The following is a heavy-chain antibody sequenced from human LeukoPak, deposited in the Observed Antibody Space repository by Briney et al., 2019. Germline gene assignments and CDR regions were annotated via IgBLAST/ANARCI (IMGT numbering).Heavy chain of an antibody. CDR3: AKDCSSTTCYSN. CDR1: GFTFSSYA. D-gene: IGHD2-2*02. V-gene: IGHV3-23*01. CDR2: ISGSGGST. J-gene: IGHJ4*02. Sequence: GGSLRLSCAASGFTFSSYAMSWVRQAPGKGLEWVSAISGSGGSTYYADSVKGQFTISRDNSKNTLYLQMNSLRAEDTAVYYCAKDCSSTTCYSNWGQGSLVTVSS.